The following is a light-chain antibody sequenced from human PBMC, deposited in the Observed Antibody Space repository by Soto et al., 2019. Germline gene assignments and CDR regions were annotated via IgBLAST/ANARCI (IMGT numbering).Light chain of an antibody. V-gene: IGKV1-13*02. CDR1: QGISSA. J-gene: IGKJ5*01. CDR2: DAS. Sequence: AIQLTQSPSSLSASVGDRVTITCRASQGISSALAWYQQKPGKAPKLLIYDASSLESGVPSRFNGSGSGTDFTLTISSLQPEDFADYYCQQFNTYPITSGQGTRLEI. CDR3: QQFNTYPIT.